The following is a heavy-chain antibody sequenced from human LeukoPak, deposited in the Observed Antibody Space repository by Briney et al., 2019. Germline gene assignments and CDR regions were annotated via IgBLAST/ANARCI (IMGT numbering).Heavy chain of an antibody. V-gene: IGHV3-30-3*01. CDR1: GFTFSSYA. J-gene: IGHJ1*01. CDR3: ARAPQHYDSNGYYYRSHEYFQH. D-gene: IGHD3-22*01. CDR2: ISYDGSNK. Sequence: GGSLRLSCAASGFTFSSYAMHWVRQAPGKGLEWVAVISYDGSNKYYADSVKGRFTISRDNSKNTLYLQMNSLRAEDTAVYYSARAPQHYDSNGYYYRSHEYFQHWGQGTLVTVSS.